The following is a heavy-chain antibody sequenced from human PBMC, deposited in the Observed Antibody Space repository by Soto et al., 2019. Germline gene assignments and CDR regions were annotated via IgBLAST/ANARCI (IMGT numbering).Heavy chain of an antibody. J-gene: IGHJ6*02. Sequence: PGESLKISCKGSGYSFTSYWIGWVRQMPGKGLEWMGIIYPGDSDTRYSPSFQGQVTISADKSISTAYLQWSSLKAPDTAMYYCARHGVEGYCSGGSCYSPSYYYYYGMDVWGQGTTVTVSS. CDR3: ARHGVEGYCSGGSCYSPSYYYYYGMDV. V-gene: IGHV5-51*01. CDR1: GYSFTSYW. CDR2: IYPGDSDT. D-gene: IGHD2-15*01.